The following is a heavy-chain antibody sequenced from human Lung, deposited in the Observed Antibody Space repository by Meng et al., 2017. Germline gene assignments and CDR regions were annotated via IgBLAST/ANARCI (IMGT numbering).Heavy chain of an antibody. D-gene: IGHD4-11*01. J-gene: IGHJ4*02. CDR2: INHSGST. CDR3: ARGPTTMAHDFDY. CDR1: GGSFSDYY. V-gene: IGHV4-34*01. Sequence: QVPLQPWGAGLLQPSETRSLTCVGSGGSFSDYYWSWIRQPPGKGLEWIGEINHSGSTNYNPSLESRATISVDTSQNNLSLKLSSVTAADSAVYYCARGPTTMAHDFDYWGQGTLVTVSS.